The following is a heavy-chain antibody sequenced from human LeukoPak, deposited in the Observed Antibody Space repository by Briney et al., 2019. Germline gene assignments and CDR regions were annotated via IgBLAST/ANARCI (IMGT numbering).Heavy chain of an antibody. D-gene: IGHD2-2*01. Sequence: SETLSLTCTVSGGSISSYYWSWIRQPPGKGLEWIGYIYYSGSTNYNPSLKSRVTISVGTSKNQFSLKLSSVTAVDTAVYYCARAELMVDSTSGGFDYWGQGTLVTVSS. V-gene: IGHV4-59*01. CDR2: IYYSGST. CDR1: GGSISSYY. CDR3: ARAELMVDSTSGGFDY. J-gene: IGHJ4*02.